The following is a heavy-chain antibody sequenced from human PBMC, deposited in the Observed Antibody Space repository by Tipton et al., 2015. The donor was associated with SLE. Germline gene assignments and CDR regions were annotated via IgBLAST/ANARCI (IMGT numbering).Heavy chain of an antibody. J-gene: IGHJ5*02. CDR2: IYYTGNT. V-gene: IGHV4-59*11. CDR3: ARDGRGYCDNSGCSEYHWFDP. Sequence: TLSLTCVVSGGSLRSHYWSWIRQPPGKGLEWIGYIYYTGNTNYNPSLKSRVIISVDTSKNQVSLKMTSVTAADTAVYYCARDGRGYCDNSGCSEYHWFDPWGQGTLVTVSS. D-gene: IGHD3-22*01. CDR1: GGSLRSHY.